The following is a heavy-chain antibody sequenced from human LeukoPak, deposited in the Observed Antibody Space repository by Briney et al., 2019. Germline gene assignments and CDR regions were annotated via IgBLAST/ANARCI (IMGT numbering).Heavy chain of an antibody. CDR1: GGTFSSYA. J-gene: IGHJ6*02. V-gene: IGHV1-69*04. CDR2: IIPILGIA. CDR3: ASMGGVYYYYGMDV. D-gene: IGHD1-26*01. Sequence: GSSVKVSCKASGGTFSSYAISWVRQAPGQGLEWMGRIIPILGIANYAQKFQGRVTITADKSTSTAYMELSSLRSEDTAVYYCASMGGVYYYYGMDVWGQGTTVTVSS.